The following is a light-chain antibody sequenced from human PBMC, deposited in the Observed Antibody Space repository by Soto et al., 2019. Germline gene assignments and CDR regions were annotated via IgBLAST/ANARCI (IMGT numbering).Light chain of an antibody. J-gene: IGLJ2*01. Sequence: QLVLTQPPSASGTPGQRVTISCSGSSSNIGSYTINWYQQLPGTAPKLLIYSNNQRPSGVPDRFSASKSGTSASLAISGLQSEDEADYYCAAWDESLNGVVFGGGTKLTVL. V-gene: IGLV1-44*01. CDR3: AAWDESLNGVV. CDR1: SSNIGSYT. CDR2: SNN.